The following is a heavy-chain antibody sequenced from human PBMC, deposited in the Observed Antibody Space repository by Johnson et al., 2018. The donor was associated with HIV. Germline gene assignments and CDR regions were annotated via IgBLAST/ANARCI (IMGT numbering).Heavy chain of an antibody. J-gene: IGHJ3*02. CDR1: GFTFRRYW. Sequence: VQLVESGGGLAQPGGSLRLSCAASGFTFRRYWLSWVRQAPGKGLESVANIKQDGSEQYYVDSGKGRFTISRDNAKNSVYLEMNSLRAEDTAVYFCARGTLAAFDIWGQGTMVTVSS. CDR3: ARGTLAAFDI. CDR2: IKQDGSEQ. D-gene: IGHD2-2*01. V-gene: IGHV3-7*05.